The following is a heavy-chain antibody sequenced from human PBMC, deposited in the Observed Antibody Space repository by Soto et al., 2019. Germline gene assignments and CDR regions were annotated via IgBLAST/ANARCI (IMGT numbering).Heavy chain of an antibody. J-gene: IGHJ4*02. CDR2: LSGSGTST. Sequence: GGSRRRSCAASGFSFVNYDMNWVRKGEGKGLEWVAGLSGSGTSTYYADSVKGRCTISRDNSRDTLFLQMNSLTADDTAVYYCLKATTNGGWFNPFDSWGQGALVTVSS. D-gene: IGHD6-19*01. CDR3: LKATTNGGWFNPFDS. V-gene: IGHV3-23*01. CDR1: GFSFVNYD.